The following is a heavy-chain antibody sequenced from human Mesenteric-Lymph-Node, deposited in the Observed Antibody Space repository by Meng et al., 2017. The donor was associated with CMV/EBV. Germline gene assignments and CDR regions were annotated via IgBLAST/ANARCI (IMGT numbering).Heavy chain of an antibody. D-gene: IGHD1-26*01. CDR3: ARDGAWPKNIYGMDV. V-gene: IGHV3-11*04. Sequence: GESLKISCAASGFTFSDHYMTWIRQPPGKGLEWVSFVSGTGSIKKIRDSLKGRFTVSRDNAKNSLSLQMNNLRAEDTAVYYCARDGAWPKNIYGMDVWGQGTTVTVSS. CDR1: GFTFSDHY. J-gene: IGHJ6*02. CDR2: VSGTGSIK.